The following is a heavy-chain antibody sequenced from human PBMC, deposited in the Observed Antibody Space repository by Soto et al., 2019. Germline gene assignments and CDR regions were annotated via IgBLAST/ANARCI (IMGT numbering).Heavy chain of an antibody. Sequence: SETLSLTCPVSGGSITGYYWNWIRQPPGRGLEWIGCIYFTGAANYNPSLKSRVTMSVDTSKNQFSLKLTSLTAADTAVYYCARERTPRTGFDYWGQGTLVTVSS. CDR2: IYFTGAA. CDR1: GGSITGYY. V-gene: IGHV4-59*01. CDR3: ARERTPRTGFDY. J-gene: IGHJ4*02.